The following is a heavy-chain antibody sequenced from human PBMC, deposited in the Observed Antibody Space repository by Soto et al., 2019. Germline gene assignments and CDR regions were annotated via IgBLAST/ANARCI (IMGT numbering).Heavy chain of an antibody. V-gene: IGHV3-11*06. J-gene: IGHJ5*02. CDR2: ISPGSRYP. D-gene: IGHD2-15*01. CDR3: VRGGGGGLFDP. CDR1: GFTFGDSY. Sequence: GGSLRLAGTVSGFTFGDSYMGWIRQAPGKGLEWLSYISPGSRYPAYADSVKGRFTISRDNAKRSLYLQMMSLTAEDTAIYYCVRGGGGGLFDPWGQGTMVTVSS.